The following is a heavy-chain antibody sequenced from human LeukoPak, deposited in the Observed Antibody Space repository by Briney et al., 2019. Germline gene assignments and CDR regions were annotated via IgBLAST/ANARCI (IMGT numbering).Heavy chain of an antibody. Sequence: GGSLRLSCAASGFTFSSYSMNWVRQAPGKGLEWVSYISSSSSTIYYADPVKGRFTISRDNAKNSLYLQMNSLRAEDTAVYYCARDPQGQQLSSAFDIWGQGTMVTVSS. V-gene: IGHV3-48*04. CDR3: ARDPQGQQLSSAFDI. J-gene: IGHJ3*02. CDR2: ISSSSSTI. CDR1: GFTFSSYS. D-gene: IGHD6-13*01.